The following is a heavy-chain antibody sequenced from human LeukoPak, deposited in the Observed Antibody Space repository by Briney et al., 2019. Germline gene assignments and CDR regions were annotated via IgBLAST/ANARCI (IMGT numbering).Heavy chain of an antibody. CDR2: IIPIFGTA. J-gene: IGHJ4*02. D-gene: IGHD5-18*01. CDR1: GGTFSSYA. CDR3: ARGYSYGYFAY. V-gene: IGHV1-69*13. Sequence: ASVKVSCKASGGTFSSYAISWVRQAPGQGLEWMGGIIPIFGTANYAQKFQGRVTITADESTSTAYMEPSSLRSEDTAVYYCARGYSYGYFAYWGQGTLVTVSS.